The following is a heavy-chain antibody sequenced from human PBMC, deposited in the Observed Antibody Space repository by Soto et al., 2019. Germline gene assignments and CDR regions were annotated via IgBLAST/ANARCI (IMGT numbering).Heavy chain of an antibody. D-gene: IGHD3-16*02. CDR2: ISAYNGNT. Sequence: ASVKASCKASGYTFTSYGISWVRQAPGQGLEWMGWISAYNGNTNYAQKLQGGVTMTTDTSTSTAYMELRSLRSDDTAVYYCARDSVMITFGGVIGPFDYWGQGTLVTVSS. V-gene: IGHV1-18*01. J-gene: IGHJ4*02. CDR3: ARDSVMITFGGVIGPFDY. CDR1: GYTFTSYG.